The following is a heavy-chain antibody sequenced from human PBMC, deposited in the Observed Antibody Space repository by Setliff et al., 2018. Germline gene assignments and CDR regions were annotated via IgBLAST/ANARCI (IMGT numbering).Heavy chain of an antibody. V-gene: IGHV3-49*04. CDR3: TTDWGMITFGGVIAQTYFDY. CDR2: IRSKYHGGAP. D-gene: IGHD3-16*02. CDR1: GFTFGDYA. Sequence: ALRLSCTTSGFTFGDYALSWVRQAPGKGLEWVSLIRSKYHGGAPEYAASVKGRFTISRDDSKGTAYLQMNSLKTEDTAVYYCTTDWGMITFGGVIAQTYFDYWGQGTLVTVSS. J-gene: IGHJ4*02.